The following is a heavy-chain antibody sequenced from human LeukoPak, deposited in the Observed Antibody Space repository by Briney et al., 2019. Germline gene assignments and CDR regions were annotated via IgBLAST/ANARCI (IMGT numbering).Heavy chain of an antibody. J-gene: IGHJ4*02. CDR2: IKQDGSEK. V-gene: IGHV3-7*01. CDR1: GFTFSSYW. CDR3: VRDYENLTGSKTRFHY. D-gene: IGHD3-9*01. Sequence: GGSLRLSCAASGFTFSSYWMSWVRQAPGKGLEWVANIKQDGSEKYYVDSVKGRFTISRDNSKNTLYLQMNSLRAEDTAVYYCVRDYENLTGSKTRFHYWGQGTLVTVSS.